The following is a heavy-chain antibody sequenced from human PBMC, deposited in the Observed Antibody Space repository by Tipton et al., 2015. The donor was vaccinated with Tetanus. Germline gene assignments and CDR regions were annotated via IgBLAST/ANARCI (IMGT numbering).Heavy chain of an antibody. V-gene: IGHV4-34*01. CDR3: ARANNDFPKKGPFDY. CDR1: GGSFSNYF. Sequence: TLSLTCAVYGGSFSNYFWRWIRQPPGKGLEWIGEISPSGNTNYNPSLKSRVTISADTSRNQFSLTLSSVTAADTAVYYCARANNDFPKKGPFDYWGPGARVTVSS. J-gene: IGHJ4*02. CDR2: ISPSGNT. D-gene: IGHD3-3*01.